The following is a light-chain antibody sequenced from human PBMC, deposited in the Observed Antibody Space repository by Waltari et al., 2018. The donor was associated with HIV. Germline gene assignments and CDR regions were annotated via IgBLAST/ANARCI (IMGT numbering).Light chain of an antibody. CDR1: TLGDRY. CDR3: QAWDSSTVV. V-gene: IGLV3-1*01. CDR2: QDS. Sequence: SYELTQPPSVSVSPGQTASITCSGDTLGDRYACWYQQKPGQSPVLVIYQDSKRPSGIPERFSGSSAGNTATLTISGTQAMDEADYYCQAWDSSTVVFGGGTKLTVL. J-gene: IGLJ2*01.